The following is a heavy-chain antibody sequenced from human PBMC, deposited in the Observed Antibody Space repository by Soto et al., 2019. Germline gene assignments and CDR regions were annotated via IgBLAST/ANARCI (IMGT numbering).Heavy chain of an antibody. CDR3: ARDGKASGSGSANGGFDL. CDR2: IRGSGSST. V-gene: IGHV3-23*01. J-gene: IGHJ5*02. CDR1: GFTFSNDA. D-gene: IGHD2-8*01. Sequence: GSLRRSCAASGFTFSNDAMIVVRQAAGKGLEWVSAIRGSGSSTYYAESVKGRFTISRDNSRNTLYLQMNSLRADDTALYYCARDGKASGSGSANGGFDLWGQGTL.